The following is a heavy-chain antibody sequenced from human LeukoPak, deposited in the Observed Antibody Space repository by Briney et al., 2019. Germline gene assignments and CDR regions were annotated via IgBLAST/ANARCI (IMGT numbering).Heavy chain of an antibody. Sequence: ASVKVSCKASGGTFSSYAISWVRQAPGHGLEWMGGIIPIFGTANYAQKFQGRVTITADESTSTAYMELSGLRSEDTAVYYCASPSDDYDSSGYYFRWFDPWGQGTLVTVSS. CDR3: ASPSDDYDSSGYYFRWFDP. J-gene: IGHJ5*02. CDR2: IIPIFGTA. D-gene: IGHD3-22*01. CDR1: GGTFSSYA. V-gene: IGHV1-69*13.